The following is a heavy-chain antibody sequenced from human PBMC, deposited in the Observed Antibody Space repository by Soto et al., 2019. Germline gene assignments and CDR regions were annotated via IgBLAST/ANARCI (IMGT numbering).Heavy chain of an antibody. CDR3: ARPRVAATQVNYYGMDV. Sequence: ASVKVSCKASGYTFTSYGISWVRQAPGQGLEWMGWISAYNGNTNYAQKLQGRVTMTTDTSTSTAYMELRSLRSEDTAVYYCARPRVAATQVNYYGMDVWGQGTTVTVSS. CDR2: ISAYNGNT. V-gene: IGHV1-18*01. D-gene: IGHD2-15*01. CDR1: GYTFTSYG. J-gene: IGHJ6*02.